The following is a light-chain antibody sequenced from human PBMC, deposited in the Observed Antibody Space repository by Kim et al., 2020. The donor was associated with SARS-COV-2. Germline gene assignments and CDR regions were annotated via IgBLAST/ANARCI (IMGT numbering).Light chain of an antibody. CDR1: TSNIETNT. CDR2: TNN. Sequence: QSVLTQPPSVSGTPGQRVSISCSGSTSNIETNTVNWYQQLPGAAPKLLIHTNNQRPSGVPDRFSGSRFDTSASLTISGLQSEDEADYFCAAWDDSPDGYVVFGGGTQLTVL. J-gene: IGLJ2*01. V-gene: IGLV1-44*01. CDR3: AAWDDSPDGYVV.